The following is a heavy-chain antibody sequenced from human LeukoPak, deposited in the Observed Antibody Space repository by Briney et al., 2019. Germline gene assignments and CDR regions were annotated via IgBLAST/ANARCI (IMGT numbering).Heavy chain of an antibody. CDR2: ISGSGGST. J-gene: IGHJ4*02. D-gene: IGHD2-2*01. Sequence: GGSLRLSCAASGFTFSSYAMSWVRQAPGKGLEWVSAISGSGGSTYYADSVKGRFTISRDNSKNTLYLQMNSLRAEDTAVYYCAKSPLGYCSSTSCLYYFDYWGQGTLVTVSS. CDR1: GFTFSSYA. CDR3: AKSPLGYCSSTSCLYYFDY. V-gene: IGHV3-23*01.